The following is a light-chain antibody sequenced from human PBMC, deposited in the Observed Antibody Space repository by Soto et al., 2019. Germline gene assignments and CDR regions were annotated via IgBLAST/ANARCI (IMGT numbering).Light chain of an antibody. J-gene: IGKJ5*01. CDR2: LGS. CDR3: QQYYGLPPLT. CDR1: ESLLHRHGKNN. Sequence: VLTQSLLSLPVTPVEPAPISCRSSESLLHRHGKNNLDGYLQKPGQSPQLLIYLGSNRAYGGTSRCSGSGAGTDFSFIITSLQREDLATYYCQQYYGLPPLTFGQGTRLEIK. V-gene: IGKV2-28*01.